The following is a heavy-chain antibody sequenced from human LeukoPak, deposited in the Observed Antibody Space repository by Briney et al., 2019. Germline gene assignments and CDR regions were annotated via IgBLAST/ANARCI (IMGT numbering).Heavy chain of an antibody. CDR2: IFYSGST. J-gene: IGHJ3*02. Sequence: PSGTLSLTCAVSGGSISSSNWWSWVRQPPGKGLEWIGNIFYSGSTYYSPSLKSRVTISLDTSRNQFSLKLNSVTAADPAVYYCAKSNGYGLVDIWGQGTMVTVSS. D-gene: IGHD3-10*01. CDR1: GGSISSSNW. CDR3: AKSNGYGLVDI. V-gene: IGHV4-4*02.